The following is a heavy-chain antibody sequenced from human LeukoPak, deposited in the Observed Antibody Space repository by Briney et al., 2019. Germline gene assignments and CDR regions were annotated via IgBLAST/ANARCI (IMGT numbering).Heavy chain of an antibody. CDR2: IYYSGST. D-gene: IGHD3-16*01. J-gene: IGHJ4*02. CDR3: ARLPKYYDYVWGRGYFDY. Sequence: SETLSLTCTVSGGSISSSSYYWGWIRQPPGKGLEWIGGIYYSGSTYYNPSLKSRVTISVDTSKNQFSLKLSSVTAADTAVYYCARLPKYYDYVWGRGYFDYWGQGTLVTVSS. V-gene: IGHV4-39*01. CDR1: GGSISSSSYY.